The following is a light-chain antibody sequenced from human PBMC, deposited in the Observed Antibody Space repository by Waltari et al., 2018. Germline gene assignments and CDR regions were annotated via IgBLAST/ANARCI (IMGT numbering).Light chain of an antibody. CDR1: QVILGY. Sequence: TQSTQHPSSLSASVGDRATITCRASQVILGYLAWYQQRPGKAPKFLIYATSTLRSGVPSRFSGSGSGTDFTLTISDLQPEDFATYYCQQLKSYPITFGQGTRLEIK. CDR3: QQLKSYPIT. CDR2: ATS. J-gene: IGKJ5*01. V-gene: IGKV1-9*01.